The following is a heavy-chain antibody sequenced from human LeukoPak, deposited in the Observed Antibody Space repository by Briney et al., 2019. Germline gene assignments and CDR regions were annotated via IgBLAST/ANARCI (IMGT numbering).Heavy chain of an antibody. CDR1: GFTFSSYA. Sequence: GGSLRLSCAASGFTFSSYAMHWVRQAPGKGLEWVAVISYDGSNKYYADSVKGRFTISRDNSKNTLYLQMNSLRAEDTAVYYCARVSGAYFDWLSYFDYWGQRTLVTVSS. V-gene: IGHV3-30*04. D-gene: IGHD3-9*01. CDR3: ARVSGAYFDWLSYFDY. J-gene: IGHJ4*02. CDR2: ISYDGSNK.